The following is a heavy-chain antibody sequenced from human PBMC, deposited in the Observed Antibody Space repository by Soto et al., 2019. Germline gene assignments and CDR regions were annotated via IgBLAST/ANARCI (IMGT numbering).Heavy chain of an antibody. V-gene: IGHV4-34*01. J-gene: IGHJ4*02. CDR3: ARGSXYCTNGVCYSYFDY. Sequence: SETLSLTCAVYGGSFSGYYWSWIRQPPGKGLEWIGEINHSGSTNYNPSLKSRVTISVDTSKNQFSLKLSSVTAADTAVYYCARGSXYCTNGVCYSYFDYWGQGTLVTVSS. CDR2: INHSGST. CDR1: GGSFSGYY. D-gene: IGHD2-8*01.